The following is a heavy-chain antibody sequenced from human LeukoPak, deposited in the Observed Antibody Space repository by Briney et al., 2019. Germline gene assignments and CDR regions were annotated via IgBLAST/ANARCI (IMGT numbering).Heavy chain of an antibody. V-gene: IGHV7-4-1*02. Sequence: ASVKVSCKASGYTFTSYAMNWVRQAPGQGLEWMGWINTNTGNPTYAQGFTGRFVFSLDTSVSTAYLQISSLKAEDTAVYYCATGGSSWYDENWFDPWGQGTLVTVSS. CDR1: GYTFTSYA. CDR2: INTNTGNP. CDR3: ATGGSSWYDENWFDP. J-gene: IGHJ5*02. D-gene: IGHD6-13*01.